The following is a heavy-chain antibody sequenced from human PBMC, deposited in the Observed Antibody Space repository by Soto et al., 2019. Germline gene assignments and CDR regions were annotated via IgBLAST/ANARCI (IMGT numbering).Heavy chain of an antibody. D-gene: IGHD6-13*01. CDR3: ARLQQHYYYYGMDV. CDR2: IIPIFGTA. J-gene: IGHJ6*02. V-gene: IGHV1-69*06. CDR1: GGTFSSYA. Sequence: SVKVSCKASGGTFSSYAISWVRQAPGQGLEWMGGIIPIFGTANYAQKFQGRVTITADKSTSTAYMELSSLRSEDTAVYYCARLQQHYYYYGMDVWGQGATVTVSS.